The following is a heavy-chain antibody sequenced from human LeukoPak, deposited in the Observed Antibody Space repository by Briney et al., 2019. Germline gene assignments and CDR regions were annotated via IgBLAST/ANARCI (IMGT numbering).Heavy chain of an antibody. V-gene: IGHV3-15*01. Sequence: PGGSLRLSCAASGFTFSNAWMSWVRQAPGKGLEWVGRTKSKTDGGTTDYAAPVKGRFTISRDDSKNTLYLQMNSLKTEDTAVYYCTTGEWELPLDYWGQGTLVTVSS. J-gene: IGHJ4*02. CDR2: TKSKTDGGTT. CDR3: TTGEWELPLDY. CDR1: GFTFSNAW. D-gene: IGHD1-26*01.